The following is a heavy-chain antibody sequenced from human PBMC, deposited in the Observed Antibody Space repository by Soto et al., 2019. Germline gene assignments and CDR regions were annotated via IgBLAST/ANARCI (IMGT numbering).Heavy chain of an antibody. J-gene: IGHJ4*02. CDR2: INPDSGGT. Sequence: ASVEVSCKAFGYTFTGYYLHWVRQAPGQGLEWMGWINPDSGGTNYEQKVEGRVTMTRDTSISTAYMELSSLRSDDTAVYYCARAREGDYGDYRADYWGQGTLVTVSS. D-gene: IGHD4-17*01. CDR1: GYTFTGYY. CDR3: ARAREGDYGDYRADY. V-gene: IGHV1-2*02.